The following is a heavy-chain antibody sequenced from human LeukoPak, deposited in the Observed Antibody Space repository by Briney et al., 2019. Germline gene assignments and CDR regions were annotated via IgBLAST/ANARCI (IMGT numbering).Heavy chain of an antibody. CDR3: ARGRSKWEHNWFDP. Sequence: ASVKVSCKASGYTFTSYDINWVRQATGQGLEWMGWMNPNSGNTGYAQKFQGRVTMTRNTSISTAYMELSSLRSEDTAVYYCARGRSKWEHNWFDPWGQGTLVTVSS. CDR2: MNPNSGNT. D-gene: IGHD1-26*01. CDR1: GYTFTSYD. V-gene: IGHV1-8*01. J-gene: IGHJ5*02.